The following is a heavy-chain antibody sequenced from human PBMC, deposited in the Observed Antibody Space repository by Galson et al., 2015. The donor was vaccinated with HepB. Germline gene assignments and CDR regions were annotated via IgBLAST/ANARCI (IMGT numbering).Heavy chain of an antibody. V-gene: IGHV3-33*08. CDR2: IYYDGSET. J-gene: IGHJ4*02. D-gene: IGHD3-9*01. CDR3: ARTPGVARFDWANIDF. CDR1: GFTFSNYG. Sequence: SLRLSCAASGFTFSNYGMHWVRQAPGKGLEWVAIIYYDGSETFYGDSVKGRFTISRDNSNNTPFLQMNNVRVEDTAVYFCARTPGVARFDWANIDFWGQGTLVTVAS.